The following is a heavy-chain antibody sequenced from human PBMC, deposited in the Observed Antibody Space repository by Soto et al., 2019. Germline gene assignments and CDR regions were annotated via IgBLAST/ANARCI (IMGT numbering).Heavy chain of an antibody. D-gene: IGHD5-12*01. J-gene: IGHJ3*02. CDR3: ATTSYDHDAFDN. CDR2: FYSSGSS. Sequence: EVQLLESGGGVVPPGGSLRVSCSGFTSRSNSINWVRQAPGKTLEWVSIFYSSGSSFYADSVKGRFTISRDISTNTLDLQMDSLRVDDTAVYYCATTSYDHDAFDNWGQGTVVTVSS. CDR1: GFTSRSNS. V-gene: IGHV3-66*01.